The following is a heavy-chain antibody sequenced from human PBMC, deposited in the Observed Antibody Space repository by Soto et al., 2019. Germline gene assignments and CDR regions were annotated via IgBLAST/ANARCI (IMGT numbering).Heavy chain of an antibody. D-gene: IGHD3-3*01. CDR3: ARSITIFGVGPWFDP. Sequence: SETLSLTCTVSGGSISGYYWSWIRQPPGKGLEWIGYIYYSGSTNYNPSLKSRVTISVDTSKNQFSLKLSSVTAADTAVYYCARSITIFGVGPWFDPWGQGTLVTVSS. CDR1: GGSISGYY. CDR2: IYYSGST. V-gene: IGHV4-59*01. J-gene: IGHJ5*02.